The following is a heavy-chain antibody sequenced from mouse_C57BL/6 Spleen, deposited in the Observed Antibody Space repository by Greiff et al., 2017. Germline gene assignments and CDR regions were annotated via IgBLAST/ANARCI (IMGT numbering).Heavy chain of an antibody. Sequence: EVKLVESGGGLVKPGGSLKLSCAASGFTFSDYGMHWVRQAPEKGLEWVAYISSGSSTIYYADTVKGRLTSSRDNAKNTLFLQMTSLRSEDTAMYYCARPYVDVGGTGTTVTVSS. CDR3: ARPYVDV. CDR2: ISSGSSTI. J-gene: IGHJ1*03. CDR1: GFTFSDYG. V-gene: IGHV5-17*01.